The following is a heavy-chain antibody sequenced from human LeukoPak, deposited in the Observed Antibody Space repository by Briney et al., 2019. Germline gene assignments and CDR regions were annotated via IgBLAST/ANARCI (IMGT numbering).Heavy chain of an antibody. CDR2: INEVGSET. V-gene: IGHV3-7*01. D-gene: IGHD1-26*01. CDR1: GFAFSGYW. J-gene: IGHJ4*02. CDR3: ARRLGGSSQRDY. Sequence: PGGSLRLSCAASGFAFSGYWMGWVRQAPGKGLEWVANINEVGSETHSVDSVKGRFTISRDSARNSLYLQMNSLRAEDTAVYYCARRLGGSSQRDYWGQGTLVTVSS.